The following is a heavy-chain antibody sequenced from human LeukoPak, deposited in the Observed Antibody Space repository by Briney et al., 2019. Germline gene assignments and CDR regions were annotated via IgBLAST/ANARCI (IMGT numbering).Heavy chain of an antibody. J-gene: IGHJ4*02. Sequence: ASVKVSCTVSGYTLTELSMHWVRQAPGKGLEWGGGFDPEDGETIYAQKFQGRVTMTEDTSTDTAYMELSSLRSEDTAVYYCATDHYGVKGGFDYWGQGTLVTVSS. V-gene: IGHV1-24*01. CDR1: GYTLTELS. CDR3: ATDHYGVKGGFDY. D-gene: IGHD4-17*01. CDR2: FDPEDGET.